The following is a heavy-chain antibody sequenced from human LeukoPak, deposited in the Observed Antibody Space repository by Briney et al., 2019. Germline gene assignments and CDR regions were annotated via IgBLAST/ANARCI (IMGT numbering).Heavy chain of an antibody. CDR2: IIPIFGTA. J-gene: IGHJ4*02. CDR3: ARAPYSSGNRFDY. Sequence: GASVKVSCKASGYTFTSYAISWVRQAPGQGLEWMGGIIPIFGTANYAQKFQGRVTITADESTSTAYMELSSLRSEDTAVYYCARAPYSSGNRFDYWGQGTLVTVSS. CDR1: GYTFTSYA. D-gene: IGHD6-19*01. V-gene: IGHV1-69*13.